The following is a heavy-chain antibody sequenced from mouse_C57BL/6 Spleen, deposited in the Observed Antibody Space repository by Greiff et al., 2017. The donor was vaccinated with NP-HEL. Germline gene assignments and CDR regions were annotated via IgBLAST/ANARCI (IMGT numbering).Heavy chain of an antibody. D-gene: IGHD1-1*01. Sequence: EVQGVESGGGLAQPKGSLKLSCAASGFSFNTYAMNWVRQAPGKGLEWVARIRSKSNNYATYYADSVKDRFTISRDDSESMLYLQMNNLKTEDTAVYYCVRHGYYYGSDAMDYWGQGTSVTVSS. V-gene: IGHV10-1*01. J-gene: IGHJ4*01. CDR1: GFSFNTYA. CDR2: IRSKSNNYAT. CDR3: VRHGYYYGSDAMDY.